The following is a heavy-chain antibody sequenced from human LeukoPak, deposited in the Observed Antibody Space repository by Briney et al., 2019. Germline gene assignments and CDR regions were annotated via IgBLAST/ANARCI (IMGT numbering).Heavy chain of an antibody. V-gene: IGHV1-2*02. Sequence: ASVKVSCKASGYTFTGYYMHWVRQAPGQGLEWMGWINPNSGGTNYAQKFQGRVTMTRDTSISTAYMELSRLRSDDTAVYYCARSLIAAVVRYYFDYWGQGTLVTVSS. CDR3: ARSLIAAVVRYYFDY. D-gene: IGHD6-13*01. J-gene: IGHJ4*02. CDR1: GYTFTGYY. CDR2: INPNSGGT.